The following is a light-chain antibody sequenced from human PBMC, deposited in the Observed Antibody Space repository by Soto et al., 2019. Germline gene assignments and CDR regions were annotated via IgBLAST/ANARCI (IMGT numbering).Light chain of an antibody. CDR3: QSYDRSLSDWV. Sequence: QSALTQPPSVSGAPGQRVTISCTGSSSNIGAGYDVHWYQQLPGTAPKLLISGDSNRPSGVPDRFSGSKSGTSASLAIAGLQAEDEADYYCQSYDRSLSDWVFGGGTKLTVL. V-gene: IGLV1-40*01. CDR1: SSNIGAGYD. J-gene: IGLJ3*02. CDR2: GDS.